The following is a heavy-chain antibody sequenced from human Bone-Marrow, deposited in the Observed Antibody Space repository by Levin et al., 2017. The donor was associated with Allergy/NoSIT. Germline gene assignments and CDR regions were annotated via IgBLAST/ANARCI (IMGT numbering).Heavy chain of an antibody. D-gene: IGHD6-19*01. CDR1: GFSFSDSV. J-gene: IGHJ3*02. CDR2: VVVDSGDT. CDR3: VADLAVAVHDVFDI. Sequence: PEASVKVSCRASGFSFSDSVIQWVRQARGQRPEWIGWVVVDSGDTDYAQKFEDRVTITRDMSTRTAYMELYSLRSEDTAVYYCVADLAVAVHDVFDIWGQGTMVTGSS. V-gene: IGHV1-58*02.